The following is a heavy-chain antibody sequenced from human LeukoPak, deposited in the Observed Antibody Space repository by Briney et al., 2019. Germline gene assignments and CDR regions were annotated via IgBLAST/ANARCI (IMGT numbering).Heavy chain of an antibody. D-gene: IGHD3-9*01. CDR3: AKAIPTSYDILTGNYYYYGMDV. Sequence: GGSLRLSCAASGFIFSTHSMSWVRQAPGKGLEWVAVISYDGSNKYYADSVKGRFTISRDNSKNTLYLQMNSLRAEDTAVYYCAKAIPTSYDILTGNYYYYGMDVWGQGTTVSVSS. V-gene: IGHV3-30*18. CDR1: GFIFSTHS. CDR2: ISYDGSNK. J-gene: IGHJ6*02.